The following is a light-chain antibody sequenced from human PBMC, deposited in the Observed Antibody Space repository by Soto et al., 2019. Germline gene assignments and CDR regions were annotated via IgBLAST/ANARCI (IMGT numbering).Light chain of an antibody. CDR2: DNN. J-gene: IGLJ2*01. CDR1: SSNIGAGYD. Sequence: QAVVTQPPSVSGAPGQRVTISCTGSSSNIGAGYDVHWYQQLPGTAPKLLIYDNNNRPSGVPDRFSGSKSGTSASLAITGIQAEDEYDYYCQSYASSLSGVVFGGGTKLTVL. V-gene: IGLV1-40*01. CDR3: QSYASSLSGVV.